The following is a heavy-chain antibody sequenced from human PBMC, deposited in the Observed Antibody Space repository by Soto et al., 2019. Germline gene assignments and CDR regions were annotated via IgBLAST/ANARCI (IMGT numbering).Heavy chain of an antibody. CDR1: GGIFSSYA. V-gene: IGHV1-69*13. D-gene: IGHD2-15*01. CDR2: IIPVFGTP. J-gene: IGHJ5*02. CDR3: AKDGGREGYFGNWFDP. Sequence: GASVKVSCKASGGIFSSYAITWVRQAPGQGPEWMGGIIPVFGTPKYTQKFQGRVTITADESTSTVYMELSSLRSDDTAVYYCAKDGGREGYFGNWFDPWGQGTLVTVS.